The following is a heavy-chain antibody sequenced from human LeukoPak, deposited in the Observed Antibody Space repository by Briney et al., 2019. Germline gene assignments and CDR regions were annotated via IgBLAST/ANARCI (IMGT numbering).Heavy chain of an antibody. D-gene: IGHD2-15*01. CDR3: ARSTPPDDYMDV. CDR2: INPNSGGT. CDR1: GYTFTGYY. V-gene: IGHV1-2*02. J-gene: IGHJ6*03. Sequence: GASVKVSCKASGYTFTGYYMHWVRQAPGQGLEWMGWINPNSGGTNYAQKFQGRVTMTGNTSISTAYMELSRLRSDDTAVYYCARSTPPDDYMDVWGKGTTVTVSS.